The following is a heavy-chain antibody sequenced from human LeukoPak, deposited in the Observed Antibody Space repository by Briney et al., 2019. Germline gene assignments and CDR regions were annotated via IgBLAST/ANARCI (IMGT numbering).Heavy chain of an antibody. V-gene: IGHV1-18*01. D-gene: IGHD1-26*01. J-gene: IGHJ5*02. Sequence: GASVKVSCKASGYTFTSYGISWVRQAPGQGLEWMGRISAYNGNTNYAQKLQGRVTMTTDTSTSTAYMELRSLRSDDTAVYYCAFSGRVGATTWFDPWGQGTLVTVSS. CDR2: ISAYNGNT. CDR3: AFSGRVGATTWFDP. CDR1: GYTFTSYG.